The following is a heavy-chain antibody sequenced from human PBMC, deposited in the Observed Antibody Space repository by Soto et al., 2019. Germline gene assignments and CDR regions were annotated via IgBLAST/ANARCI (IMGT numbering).Heavy chain of an antibody. J-gene: IGHJ6*02. CDR3: ARDLSCSGGSCQSYYYYYGMDV. V-gene: IGHV3-33*01. CDR1: GFTFSSYG. D-gene: IGHD2-15*01. Sequence: QVQLVESGGGVVQPGRSLRLSCAASGFTFSSYGMHWVRQAPGKGLEWVAGIWYDGSNKYYADSVKGRFTSSRDNSKNTLYLQMNRLRAEDTAVYYCARDLSCSGGSCQSYYYYYGMDVWGQGTTVTVSS. CDR2: IWYDGSNK.